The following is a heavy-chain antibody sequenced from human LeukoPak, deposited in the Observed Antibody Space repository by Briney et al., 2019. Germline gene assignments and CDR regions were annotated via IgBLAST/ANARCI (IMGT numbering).Heavy chain of an antibody. Sequence: GGSLRLSCTASGFIFGDHGMSWFRQAPGKGPEWVGFIRSKANGGTTEYAASVKDRFTISRDDSKSIAYLQMNSLKTEDTAVYYCTGGQSRGYYYDSSGYLFDYWGQGTLVTVSS. V-gene: IGHV3-49*03. D-gene: IGHD3-22*01. CDR1: GFIFGDHG. J-gene: IGHJ4*02. CDR3: TGGQSRGYYYDSSGYLFDY. CDR2: IRSKANGGTT.